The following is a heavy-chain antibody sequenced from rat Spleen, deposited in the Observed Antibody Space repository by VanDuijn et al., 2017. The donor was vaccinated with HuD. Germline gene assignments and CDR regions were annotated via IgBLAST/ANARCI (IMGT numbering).Heavy chain of an antibody. V-gene: IGHV5-20*01. CDR1: GFTFSDYY. CDR2: INIDGGST. CDR3: AKEAKQPYVMDA. J-gene: IGHJ4*01. D-gene: IGHD1-2*01. Sequence: EVQLVESGGGLVQPGRSLKLSCAASGFTFSDYYMAWVRQAPKKGLEWVASINIDGGSTNYPDSVKGRFTISRDNAENTVYLQMNSLRSEDTATYYCAKEAKQPYVMDAWGQGASVTVSS.